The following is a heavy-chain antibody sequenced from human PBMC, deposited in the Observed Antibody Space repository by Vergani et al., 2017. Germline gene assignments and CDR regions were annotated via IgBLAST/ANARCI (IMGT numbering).Heavy chain of an antibody. CDR1: GGTFSSYT. D-gene: IGHD3-10*01. Sequence: QVQLVQSGAEVKKPGSSVKVSCKASGGTFSSYTISWVRQAPGQGLEWMGRIIPILGIANYAQKFQGRVTITADKSTSTAYMELSSLRSEDTAVYYCAREGSGSYYNYYYGMDVWSQGTTVTVSS. CDR3: AREGSGSYYNYYYGMDV. CDR2: IIPILGIA. V-gene: IGHV1-69*08. J-gene: IGHJ6*02.